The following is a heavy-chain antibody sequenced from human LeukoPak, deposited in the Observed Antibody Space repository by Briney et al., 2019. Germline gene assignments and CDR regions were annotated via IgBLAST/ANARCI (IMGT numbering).Heavy chain of an antibody. CDR3: ARGTGTTFVWFDP. J-gene: IGHJ5*02. CDR2: IYSSGST. V-gene: IGHV4-4*07. D-gene: IGHD1-7*01. Sequence: PSETLSLTCTVSGGSINSYYWSWIRQPAGKGLGWIGRIYSSGSTTYNPSLKSRVTMSVDTSKNHFSLKLTSVTAADTAVYYCARGTGTTFVWFDPWGQGTLVTVSS. CDR1: GGSINSYY.